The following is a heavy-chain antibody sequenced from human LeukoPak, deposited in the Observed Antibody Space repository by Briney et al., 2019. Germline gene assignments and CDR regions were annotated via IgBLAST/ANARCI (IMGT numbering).Heavy chain of an antibody. D-gene: IGHD3-22*01. CDR2: IKQDGNEK. Sequence: GSLRLSCAASGFTSSSYWMTWVRQAPVKGLEWVANIKQDGNEKYYVDSVKGRFTISRDNAKNSLYLQMNGLRAEDTAVYYCARGFDSRFFDKWGQGTLVTVSS. J-gene: IGHJ4*02. CDR3: ARGFDSRFFDK. V-gene: IGHV3-7*01. CDR1: GFTSSSYW.